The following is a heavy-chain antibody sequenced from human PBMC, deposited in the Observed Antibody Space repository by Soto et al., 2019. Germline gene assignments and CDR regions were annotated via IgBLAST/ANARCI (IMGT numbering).Heavy chain of an antibody. CDR3: ARANYIVVVPAATANWFDP. CDR1: GGSISSYY. CDR2: IYYSGST. V-gene: IGHV4-59*12. D-gene: IGHD2-2*01. Sequence: SETLSLTCTVSGGSISSYYWSWIRQPPGKGLEWIGYIYYSGSTNYNPSLKSRVTISVDTSKNQFSLKLSSVTAADTAVYYCARANYIVVVPAATANWFDPWGQGTLVTVSS. J-gene: IGHJ5*02.